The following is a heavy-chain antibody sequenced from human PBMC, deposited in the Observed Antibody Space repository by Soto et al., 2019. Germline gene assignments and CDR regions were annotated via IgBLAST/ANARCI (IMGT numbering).Heavy chain of an antibody. CDR2: ISCDGSNK. J-gene: IGHJ4*02. CDR3: ARDYLLYMTTVTPPHY. V-gene: IGHV3-30-3*01. CDR1: GFTFSSYA. D-gene: IGHD4-17*01. Sequence: GGSLRLSCAASGFTFSSYAMHWVRQAPGKGLEWVAVISCDGSNKYYADSVKGRFTISRDNSKNTLYLQMNSLRAEDTTVYYCARDYLLYMTTVTPPHYWGQGTLVTVSS.